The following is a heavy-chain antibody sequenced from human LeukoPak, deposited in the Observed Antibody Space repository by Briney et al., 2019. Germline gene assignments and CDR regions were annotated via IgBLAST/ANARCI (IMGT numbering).Heavy chain of an antibody. V-gene: IGHV4-34*01. D-gene: IGHD3-10*01. J-gene: IGHJ6*03. CDR1: GGSFSGYY. CDR3: ARENDGSGSWTMTYYYYYYMDV. Sequence: PSETLSLTRAVYGGSFSGYYWSWIRQPPGKGLEWIGSIYYSGTTYYNSSVKSRVTISVDTSKNQFSLRLSSVTAADTAVYYCARENDGSGSWTMTYYYYYYMDVWGKGTTVTVSS. CDR2: IYYSGTT.